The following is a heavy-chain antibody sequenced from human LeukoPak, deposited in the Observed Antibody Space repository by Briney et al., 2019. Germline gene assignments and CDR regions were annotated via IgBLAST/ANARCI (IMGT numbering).Heavy chain of an antibody. CDR3: AKGISIYSYFDN. J-gene: IGHJ4*02. V-gene: IGHV3-64*04. CDR2: ISSNGGTT. Sequence: GGSLRLSCSASGFIFNIYVMHWVRQAPGRGLEYVSTISSNGGTTYYTDSVKGRFTISRDNSKNTLHLQMNSLRAEDTAVYYCAKGISIYSYFDNWGQGTLVTVSS. CDR1: GFIFNIYV. D-gene: IGHD3-16*02.